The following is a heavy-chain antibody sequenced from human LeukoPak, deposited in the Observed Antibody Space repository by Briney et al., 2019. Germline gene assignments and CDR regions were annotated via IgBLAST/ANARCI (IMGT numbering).Heavy chain of an antibody. J-gene: IGHJ4*02. CDR3: ARLYGSGSYCLDY. Sequence: SETLSLTCTVSGGSIGSSSYYWGWIRQPPGKGLEWIGTIYYSGSTYYNPSLKSRVTISLDTSKNQFSLRLRSATATDTAVYYRARLYGSGSYCLDYWGQGTLVTVSS. CDR1: GGSIGSSSYY. D-gene: IGHD3-10*01. CDR2: IYYSGST. V-gene: IGHV4-39*01.